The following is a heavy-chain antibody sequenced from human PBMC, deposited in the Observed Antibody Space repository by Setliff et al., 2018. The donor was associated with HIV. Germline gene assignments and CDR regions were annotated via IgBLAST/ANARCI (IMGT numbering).Heavy chain of an antibody. J-gene: IGHJ6*02. CDR1: GGSISSHY. CDR2: IYSAGRI. Sequence: PSETLSLTCSFSGGSISSHYWSWIRQTPGKGLEWIGTIYSAGRISYNPSLRSRVTFSVDTSQNQFSLILRSVTAADTAVYYCARPGSSSSYYAMDVWGQGTTVTVSS. V-gene: IGHV4-59*11. D-gene: IGHD3-10*01. CDR3: ARPGSSSSYYAMDV.